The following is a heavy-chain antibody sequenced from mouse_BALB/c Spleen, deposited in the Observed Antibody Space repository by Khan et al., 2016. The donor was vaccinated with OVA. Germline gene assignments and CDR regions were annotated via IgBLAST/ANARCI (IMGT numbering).Heavy chain of an antibody. V-gene: IGHV9-3-1*01. Sequence: QIQLVQSGPELKKPGETVKISCKASGYTFTNYGMNWVKQAPGKGLKWMGWIYTYTGEPTYADDFKGRFASSLETSASTAYLQINNLKNEDTATYFGASGGSRAMDYWGQGTSVTVSS. CDR3: ASGGSRAMDY. J-gene: IGHJ4*01. CDR2: IYTYTGEP. CDR1: GYTFTNYG. D-gene: IGHD1-1*01.